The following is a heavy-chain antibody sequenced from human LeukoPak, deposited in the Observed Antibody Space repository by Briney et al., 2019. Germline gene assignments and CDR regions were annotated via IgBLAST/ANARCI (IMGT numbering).Heavy chain of an antibody. Sequence: PSETLSLTCAVYGGSFSGYYWSWIRQPPGKGLEWIGEINHSGSTNYNPSLKSRVTISVDTSKNQFSLKLSSVTAADTAVYYCARFQLWYYFDYWGQGTLVTVSS. V-gene: IGHV4-34*01. D-gene: IGHD5-18*01. CDR1: GGSFSGYY. CDR2: INHSGST. J-gene: IGHJ4*02. CDR3: ARFQLWYYFDY.